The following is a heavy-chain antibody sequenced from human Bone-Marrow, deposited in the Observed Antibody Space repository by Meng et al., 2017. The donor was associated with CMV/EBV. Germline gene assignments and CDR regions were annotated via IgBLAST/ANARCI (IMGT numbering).Heavy chain of an antibody. V-gene: IGHV3-23*01. J-gene: IGHJ2*01. CDR3: AKSSIVGATYNWYFDL. D-gene: IGHD1-26*01. Sequence: VTFRRYAMSWARQAQGKGLEWVSAISGSGGSTYYADSVKGRFTISRDNSKNTLYLQMNSLRAEDTAVYYCAKSSIVGATYNWYFDLWGRGTLVTVSS. CDR2: ISGSGGST. CDR1: VTFRRYA.